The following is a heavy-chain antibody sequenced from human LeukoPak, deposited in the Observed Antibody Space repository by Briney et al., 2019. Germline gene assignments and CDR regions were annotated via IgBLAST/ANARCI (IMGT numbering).Heavy chain of an antibody. CDR2: LCSGSDT. CDR3: ARVGDHFHWYLDL. J-gene: IGHJ2*01. CDR1: GFTVSTNY. D-gene: IGHD3-10*01. V-gene: IGHV3-53*01. Sequence: GGSLRLSCAASGFTVSTNYMSWVRQAPGKGLEWVSILCSGSDTYYADSVKGRFTISRDSSKNILSLQMNNLRAEDTAVYYCARVGDHFHWYLDLWGRGTLVTVSS.